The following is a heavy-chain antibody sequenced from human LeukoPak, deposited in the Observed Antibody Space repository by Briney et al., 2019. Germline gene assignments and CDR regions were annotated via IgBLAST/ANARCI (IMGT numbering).Heavy chain of an antibody. Sequence: GGSLRLSCAASGFTFSTYGMHWVRQAPGKGLEWVSFIRYVGINKYYADSVKGRFTISRDNSKNTLFLQMNSLTAEDTAIYSCARPRLEYCSGGSCFDAFDIWGQGTMVTVSS. CDR3: ARPRLEYCSGGSCFDAFDI. CDR1: GFTFSTYG. J-gene: IGHJ3*02. V-gene: IGHV3-30*02. CDR2: IRYVGINK. D-gene: IGHD2-15*01.